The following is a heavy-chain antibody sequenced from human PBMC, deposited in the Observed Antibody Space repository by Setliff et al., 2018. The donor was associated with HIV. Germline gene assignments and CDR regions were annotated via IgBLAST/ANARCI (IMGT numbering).Heavy chain of an antibody. J-gene: IGHJ6*02. CDR1: GFIVSSNY. V-gene: IGHV3-53*01. CDR3: ARDSLSDYYYHYGMDV. CDR2: IYSSGNT. Sequence: GGSLRLSCAASGFIVSSNYMSWVRQAPGKGLEWVSVIYSSGNTYYADSVKGRFTISRDNSKNTLYLQMNSLRAEDTAVYYCARDSLSDYYYHYGMDVWGQGTTVTVS.